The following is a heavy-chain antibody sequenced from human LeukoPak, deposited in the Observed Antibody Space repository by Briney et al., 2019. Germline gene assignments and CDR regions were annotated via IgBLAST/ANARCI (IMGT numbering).Heavy chain of an antibody. D-gene: IGHD3-3*01. CDR1: GFTFSDYE. V-gene: IGHV3-7*01. CDR2: INQDCIEK. CDR3: ARSSYSLRVMEWLFSFDY. Sequence: PGGSLRLSCAAPGFTFSDYEMSWVRQAPGKGLEWVANINQDCIEKYYVDSVKGRFTISRDNAKNSLYLQMNSLRAEDTAVYYSARSSYSLRVMEWLFSFDYWGQGTLVTVSS. J-gene: IGHJ4*02.